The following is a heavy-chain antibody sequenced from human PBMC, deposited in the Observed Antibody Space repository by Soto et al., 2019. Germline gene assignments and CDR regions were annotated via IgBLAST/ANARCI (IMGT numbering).Heavy chain of an antibody. J-gene: IGHJ5*02. CDR1: GGSISSGDYY. Sequence: PSETLSLTCTVSGGSISSGDYYWSWIRQPPGKGLEWIGYIYYSGSTYYNPSLKSRVTISVDTSKNQFSLKLSSVTAADTAVYFCASQFCSGGACFNWFDPWXHGTLVTVSS. V-gene: IGHV4-30-4*01. CDR3: ASQFCSGGACFNWFDP. D-gene: IGHD2-21*02. CDR2: IYYSGST.